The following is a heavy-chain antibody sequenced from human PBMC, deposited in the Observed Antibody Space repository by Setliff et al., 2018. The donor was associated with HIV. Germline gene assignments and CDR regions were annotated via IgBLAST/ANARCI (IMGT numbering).Heavy chain of an antibody. V-gene: IGHV4-61*09. CDR3: ARGGGYYYDNSGYPTWYYFDY. CDR2: FYTTGST. Sequence: SETLSLTCAVSGYSISSGTYYWSWIRQPAGKGLEWIGHFYTTGSTNYNPSLKSRVTISLDTSKNQFSLRLSSVTAADTAVYYCARGGGYYYDNSGYPTWYYFDYWGQGSLVTV. CDR1: GYSISSGTYY. J-gene: IGHJ4*02. D-gene: IGHD3-22*01.